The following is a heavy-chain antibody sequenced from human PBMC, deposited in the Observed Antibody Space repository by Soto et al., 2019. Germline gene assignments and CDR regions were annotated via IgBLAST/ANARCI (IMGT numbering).Heavy chain of an antibody. D-gene: IGHD5-18*01. CDR2: ISGSGGST. V-gene: IGHV3-23*01. CDR3: AKRAGYSYGYVWDYYYYGMDV. J-gene: IGHJ6*02. Sequence: LRLSCAASGFTFSSYAMSWVRQAPGKGLEWVSAISGSGGSTYYADSVKGRFTISRDNSKNTLYLQMNSLRAEDTAVYYCAKRAGYSYGYVWDYYYYGMDVWGQGTTVTVSS. CDR1: GFTFSSYA.